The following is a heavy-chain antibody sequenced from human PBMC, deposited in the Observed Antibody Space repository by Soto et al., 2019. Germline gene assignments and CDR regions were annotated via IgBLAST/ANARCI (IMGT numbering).Heavy chain of an antibody. Sequence: PRGSLRLSCAASGFTFSSYGMHWVRQAPGKGLDWVAVIWYDESNIYYADSVKGRFTISRDNSKNTLFLQMNSLRAEDTAVYYCARDDIPGIAVAIYGMDVWGQGTTVTVSS. J-gene: IGHJ6*02. CDR3: ARDDIPGIAVAIYGMDV. CDR1: GFTFSSYG. CDR2: IWYDESNI. V-gene: IGHV3-33*01. D-gene: IGHD6-19*01.